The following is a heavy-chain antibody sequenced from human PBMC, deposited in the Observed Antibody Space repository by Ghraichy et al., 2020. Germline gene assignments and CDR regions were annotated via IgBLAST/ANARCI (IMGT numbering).Heavy chain of an antibody. Sequence: ASVKVSCKVSGYSLTELSMHWVRQAPGKGLEWMGGFDPEDGGTIYTQKFQGRVTMTEDTSTDTAYMELSSLRSEDTAVYYCATSDGYTGIDYWGQGTLVTVSS. D-gene: IGHD5-24*01. J-gene: IGHJ4*02. CDR2: FDPEDGGT. CDR1: GYSLTELS. CDR3: ATSDGYTGIDY. V-gene: IGHV1-24*01.